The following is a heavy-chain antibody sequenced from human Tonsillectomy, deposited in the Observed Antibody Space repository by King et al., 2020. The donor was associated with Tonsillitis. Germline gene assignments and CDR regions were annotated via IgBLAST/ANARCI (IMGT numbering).Heavy chain of an antibody. Sequence: QVQLVESGGGVVQPGRSLRLSCAASGFTFSTYSIHWVRQAPGKGLEWVTLISYDGTNKYYADSVKGRFTISRDNSKNTLYLQMNSLRAEDTATYYCARNRGSGFAAFDIWGQGTMVTVTS. CDR2: ISYDGTNK. V-gene: IGHV3-30-3*01. D-gene: IGHD3-22*01. CDR1: GFTFSTYS. CDR3: ARNRGSGFAAFDI. J-gene: IGHJ3*02.